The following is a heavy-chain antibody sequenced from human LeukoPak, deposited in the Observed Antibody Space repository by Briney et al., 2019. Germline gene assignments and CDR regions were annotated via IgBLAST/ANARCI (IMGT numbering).Heavy chain of an antibody. CDR2: INGGESTT. CDR1: GFAFSSFA. V-gene: IGHV3-23*01. D-gene: IGHD6-19*01. Sequence: GGSLRLSCAASGFAFSSFAMGWVRQSPGKGLEWLSTINGGESTTFYADSVKGRFTISRDNCKNALYLHMDSLRPDETAIYYCTKELHVAVAVADYYYFYMDVWGRGTAVTVSS. CDR3: TKELHVAVAVADYYYFYMDV. J-gene: IGHJ6*03.